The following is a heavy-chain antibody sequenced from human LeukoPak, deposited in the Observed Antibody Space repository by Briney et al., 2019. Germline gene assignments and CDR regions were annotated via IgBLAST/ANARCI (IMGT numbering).Heavy chain of an antibody. Sequence: ASVKVSCTASGYTFTSYDINWVRQATGQGLEWMGWMNPNSGNTGYAEKFQGRVTMTRNTSISTAYMELSSLRSEDTAVYYCARGHSSSWYSNYYYYYGMDVWGQGTTVTVSS. V-gene: IGHV1-8*01. D-gene: IGHD6-13*01. CDR1: GYTFTSYD. CDR2: MNPNSGNT. J-gene: IGHJ6*02. CDR3: ARGHSSSWYSNYYYYYGMDV.